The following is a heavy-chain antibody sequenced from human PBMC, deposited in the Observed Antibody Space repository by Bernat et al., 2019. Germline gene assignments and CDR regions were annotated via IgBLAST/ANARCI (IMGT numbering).Heavy chain of an antibody. CDR3: ARERPPEGDYWFYYYYYGMDV. D-gene: IGHD4-17*01. CDR2: ISAYNGNT. CDR1: GYTFTSYG. Sequence: QVQLVQSGAEVKKPGASVKVPCKASGYTFTSYGISWVRQAPGQGLEWMGWISAYNGNTNYAQKLQGRVTMTTDTSTSTAYMELRSLRSDDTAVYYCARERPPEGDYWFYYYYYGMDVWGQGTTVTVSS. V-gene: IGHV1-18*01. J-gene: IGHJ6*02.